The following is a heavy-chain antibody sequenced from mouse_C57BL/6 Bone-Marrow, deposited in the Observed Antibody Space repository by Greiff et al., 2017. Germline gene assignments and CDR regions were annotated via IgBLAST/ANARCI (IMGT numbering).Heavy chain of an antibody. CDR3: ARTYYGSSYSDY. Sequence: QVQLMESGPGILQPSQTLSLTCSFSGFSLSPFGMGVGWIRQPSGKGLESLAHIWWDDDKSYNPALKRRLTISKDTSKNQVFLKIANVDTEDTATYYCARTYYGSSYSDYWGQGTTLTVSS. CDR1: GFSLSPFGMG. V-gene: IGHV8-8*01. CDR2: IWWDDDK. D-gene: IGHD1-1*01. J-gene: IGHJ2*01.